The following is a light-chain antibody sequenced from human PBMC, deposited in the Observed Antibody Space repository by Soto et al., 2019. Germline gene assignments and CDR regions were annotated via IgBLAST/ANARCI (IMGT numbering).Light chain of an antibody. Sequence: DIQMTQSPSTLSASVGDRVTITCRASQSISNRLAWYQQKPGKAPKVLIYDASSLESEVPSRFSGSGSATEFTLTISSLQPDDFATYYCQHYNSYSEAFGQGTKVDIK. V-gene: IGKV1-5*01. CDR1: QSISNR. CDR2: DAS. CDR3: QHYNSYSEA. J-gene: IGKJ1*01.